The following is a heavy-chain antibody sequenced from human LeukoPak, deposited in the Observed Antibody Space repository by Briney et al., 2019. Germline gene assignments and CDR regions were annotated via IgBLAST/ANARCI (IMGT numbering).Heavy chain of an antibody. CDR3: ARAQRQWLVRYYYYYMDV. D-gene: IGHD6-19*01. V-gene: IGHV3-21*01. J-gene: IGHJ6*03. CDR2: ISSSSSYI. Sequence: GGSLRLSCAAYGFTFSSYSMNWVRQAPGKGLEWVSSISSSSSYIYYADSVKGRFTISRDNAKNSLYLQMNSLRAEDTAVYYCARAQRQWLVRYYYYYMDVWGKGTTVTVSS. CDR1: GFTFSSYS.